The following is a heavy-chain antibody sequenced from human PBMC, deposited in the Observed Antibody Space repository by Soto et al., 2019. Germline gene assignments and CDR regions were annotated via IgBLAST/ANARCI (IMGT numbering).Heavy chain of an antibody. CDR2: IYPGDSDT. Sequence: ETLKISCKGSGYSFTSWRIGCVRHMSWKDMEWVGIIYPGDSDTRYSPSFQGQVTISADKSISTAYLQWSSLKASDTALYYCARRLASGYISYWGQGTLVTVSS. D-gene: IGHD5-12*01. V-gene: IGHV5-51*01. CDR3: ARRLASGYISY. J-gene: IGHJ4*02. CDR1: GYSFTSWR.